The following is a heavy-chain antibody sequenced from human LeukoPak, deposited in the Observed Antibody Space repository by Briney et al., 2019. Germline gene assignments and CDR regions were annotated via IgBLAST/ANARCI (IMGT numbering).Heavy chain of an antibody. CDR3: ARERYSSSYNWFDP. CDR1: GFTFSSYW. Sequence: GGSLRLPCAASGFTFSSYWMSWVRQAPGKGLEWVANIKQDGSEKYYVDSVKGRFTISRDNAKNSLYLQMNSLRAEDTAVYYCARERYSSSYNWFDPWGQGTLVTVSS. CDR2: IKQDGSEK. J-gene: IGHJ5*02. V-gene: IGHV3-7*01. D-gene: IGHD6-6*01.